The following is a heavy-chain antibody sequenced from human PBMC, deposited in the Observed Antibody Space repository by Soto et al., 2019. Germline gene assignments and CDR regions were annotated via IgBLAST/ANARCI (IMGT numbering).Heavy chain of an antibody. J-gene: IGHJ4*02. D-gene: IGHD4-4*01. CDR2: IYNDGST. V-gene: IGHV3-66*01. CDR3: ARDSYTRY. CDR1: GFIVSTSY. Sequence: GXSLRLSCAVSGFIVSTSYLSWVRQAPGKGLEWVLIIYNDGSTYYADSVKGRFTVSRDDSKNTLYLEILSLRAEDTAVYYCARDSYTRYWGQGTLVTVSS.